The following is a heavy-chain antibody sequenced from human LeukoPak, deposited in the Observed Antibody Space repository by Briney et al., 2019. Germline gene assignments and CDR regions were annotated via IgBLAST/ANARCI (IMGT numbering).Heavy chain of an antibody. D-gene: IGHD3-3*01. CDR1: GDRISNNMAS. V-gene: IGHV6-1*01. J-gene: IGHJ4*02. CDR3: AREADSDFRRGITTGGLDS. Sequence: SQTLSLTCAISGDRISNNMASWNWIRQSPSRGPEWLGRTYYRSQWYNDYAVSVKGRIIINADTSRNQFSLQLNSVTPEDTSVYYCAREADSDFRRGITTGGLDSWGQGTLVTVSS. CDR2: TYYRSQWYN.